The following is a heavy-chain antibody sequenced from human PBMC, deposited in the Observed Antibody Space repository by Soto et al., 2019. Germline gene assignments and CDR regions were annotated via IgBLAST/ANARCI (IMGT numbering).Heavy chain of an antibody. D-gene: IGHD1-1*01. Sequence: PSETLSLTCAVSGGSISSGDYSWSWIRQPPGKGLEWIGYIYHSGNTYYNPSLKNRVTISVDRSKNQFSLKLSSVTAADTAVYYCARGIQPPTLSPWDVWGPGTSVTVSS. CDR1: GGSISSGDYS. J-gene: IGHJ6*01. CDR2: IYHSGNT. CDR3: ARGIQPPTLSPWDV. V-gene: IGHV4-30-2*01.